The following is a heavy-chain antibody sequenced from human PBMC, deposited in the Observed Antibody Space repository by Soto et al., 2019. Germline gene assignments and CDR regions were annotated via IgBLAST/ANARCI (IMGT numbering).Heavy chain of an antibody. J-gene: IGHJ6*02. V-gene: IGHV1-8*01. D-gene: IGHD2-2*02. CDR3: ARGAGYCSSTSCYIPPLYYYYGMDV. CDR2: MNPNSGNT. Sequence: ASVKVSCKASGYTFTSYDINWVRQATGQGLEWMGWMNPNSGNTGYAQKFQGRVTMTRNTSISTAYMELSSLRSEETAVYYCARGAGYCSSTSCYIPPLYYYYGMDVWGQGNTVTVSS. CDR1: GYTFTSYD.